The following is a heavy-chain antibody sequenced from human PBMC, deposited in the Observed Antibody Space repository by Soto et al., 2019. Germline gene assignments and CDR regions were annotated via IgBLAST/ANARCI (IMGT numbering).Heavy chain of an antibody. D-gene: IGHD3-22*01. CDR2: ISYDGSNE. V-gene: IGHV3-30*18. J-gene: IGHJ4*02. CDR3: AKDTYFYDTSGYYIFDY. Sequence: PGGSLRLSCVASGFAFSSYGIHWVRQAPGKGLEWVAGISYDGSNEHYTDSVKGRFTISRDNSKNTLYLQMNSLRAEDTAVYYCAKDTYFYDTSGYYIFDYWGQGTLVTVSS. CDR1: GFAFSSYG.